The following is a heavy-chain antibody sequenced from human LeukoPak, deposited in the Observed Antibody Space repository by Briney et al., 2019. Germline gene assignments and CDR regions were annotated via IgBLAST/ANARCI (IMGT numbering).Heavy chain of an antibody. CDR3: ARAVGYYYILTGNRLPFDY. Sequence: PSETLSLTCTVSGGSISSSSYYWGWIRQPPGKGLEWIGSIYYSGSTYYNPSLKSRVTISVDTSKNQFSLKLSSVTAADTAVYYCARAVGYYYILTGNRLPFDYWGQGTLVTVSS. V-gene: IGHV4-39*01. CDR2: IYYSGST. J-gene: IGHJ4*02. CDR1: GGSISSSSYY. D-gene: IGHD3-9*01.